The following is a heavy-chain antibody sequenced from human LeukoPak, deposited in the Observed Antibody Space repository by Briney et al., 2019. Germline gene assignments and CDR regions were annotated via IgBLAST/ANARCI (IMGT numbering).Heavy chain of an antibody. CDR3: AKGGYCSSTSCYVGWFDP. J-gene: IGHJ5*02. CDR2: ISGSGGST. CDR1: GFTFSSYT. D-gene: IGHD2-2*01. Sequence: GGSLRLSCAASGFTFSSYTMSWVRQAPGKGLEWVSAISGSGGSTYNADSVKGRFTISRDNTKNTLFLQMNSLGAEDTAVYYCAKGGYCSSTSCYVGWFDPWGQGTLVTVSS. V-gene: IGHV3-23*01.